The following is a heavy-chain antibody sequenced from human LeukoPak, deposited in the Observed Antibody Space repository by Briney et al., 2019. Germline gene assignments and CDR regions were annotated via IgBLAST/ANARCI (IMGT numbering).Heavy chain of an antibody. V-gene: IGHV1-2*02. Sequence: ASVKVSCEASGYTFTGYYMHWVRQAPGQGLEWMGWINPNSGGTNYAQKLQGRVTMTTDTSTSTAYMELRSLRSDDTAVYYCARDFTGYSSSRGGFDPWGQGTLVTVSS. CDR1: GYTFTGYY. D-gene: IGHD6-13*01. CDR2: INPNSGGT. CDR3: ARDFTGYSSSRGGFDP. J-gene: IGHJ5*02.